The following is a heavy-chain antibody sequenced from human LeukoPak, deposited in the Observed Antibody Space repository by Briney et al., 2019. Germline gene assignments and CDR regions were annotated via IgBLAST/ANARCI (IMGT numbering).Heavy chain of an antibody. CDR1: GFTFSSYA. Sequence: GGSLRLSCAASGFTFSSYAMHWVRQAPGKGLEYVSAISSNGGSTYYANSVKGRFTISRDNSKNTLYLQMGSLRAEDMAVYYCARDGDYGDYGDYWGQGTLVTASS. CDR3: ARDGDYGDYGDY. V-gene: IGHV3-64*01. D-gene: IGHD4-17*01. J-gene: IGHJ4*02. CDR2: ISSNGGST.